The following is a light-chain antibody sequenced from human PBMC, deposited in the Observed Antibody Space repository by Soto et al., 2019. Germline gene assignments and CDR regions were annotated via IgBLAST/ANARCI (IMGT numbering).Light chain of an antibody. V-gene: IGLV2-23*01. CDR2: EDS. CDR3: CSYTGSNTSPHV. CDR1: SSDVGNYNL. Sequence: QSALTQPASVSGSPGQSITISCTGTSSDVGNYNLVSWYQQHPGKAPKLMIYEDSARPSGVSNRFSGSKSGNTASLTISGLQTEDEADYYCCSYTGSNTSPHVFGAGTKLTVL. J-gene: IGLJ1*01.